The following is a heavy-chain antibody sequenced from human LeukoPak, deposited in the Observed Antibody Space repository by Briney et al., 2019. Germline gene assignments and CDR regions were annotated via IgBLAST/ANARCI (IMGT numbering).Heavy chain of an antibody. Sequence: GGSLRLSCVASGFIVSSDYMSWVRQAPGKGLEGVSVLYSGGDTYYPDSVKGRFTISRDNSKNTLYLQMNSLRAEDTAVYYCARGYSNSGGDYWGQGTLVTVSS. CDR1: GFIVSSDY. CDR3: ARGYSNSGGDY. J-gene: IGHJ4*02. D-gene: IGHD6-6*01. CDR2: LYSGGDT. V-gene: IGHV3-53*01.